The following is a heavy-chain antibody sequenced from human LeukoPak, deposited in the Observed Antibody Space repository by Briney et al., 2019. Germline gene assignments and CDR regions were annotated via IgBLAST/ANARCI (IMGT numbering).Heavy chain of an antibody. CDR3: ARDRGDGYNSYYYYYYGMDV. V-gene: IGHV4-59*01. Sequence: KPSETLSLTCAISGGSINNYYWSWIRQPPGEGLEWIGYIYYSGSTNYNPSLKSRVTISVDTSKNQFSLKLSSVTAADTAVYYCARDRGDGYNSYYYYYYGMDVWGQGTTVTVSS. CDR1: GGSINNYY. D-gene: IGHD5-24*01. J-gene: IGHJ6*02. CDR2: IYYSGST.